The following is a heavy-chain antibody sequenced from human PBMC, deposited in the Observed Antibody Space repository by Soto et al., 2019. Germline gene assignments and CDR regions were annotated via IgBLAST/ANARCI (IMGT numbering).Heavy chain of an antibody. CDR1: GFSFSTYE. CDR3: SKGGHLDY. CDR2: MSAGGDRT. V-gene: IGHV3-23*01. J-gene: IGHJ4*02. Sequence: GGSLRPSCAASGFSFSTYEMSWVRQAPGKGLEWVSMMSAGGDRTYYADSVKGRFTMSRDNSKNTLYIQMDSLRAEDTAMYYCSKGGHLDYWGPGSLVTVSS.